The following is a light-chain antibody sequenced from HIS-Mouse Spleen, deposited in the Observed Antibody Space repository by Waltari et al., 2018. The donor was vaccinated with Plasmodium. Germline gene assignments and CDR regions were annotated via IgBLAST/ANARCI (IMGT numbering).Light chain of an antibody. CDR2: EGS. Sequence: QSALTQPASVSGSPGQSITISCTGTSSDVGCYNLVSWYQQHPGKAPKLMVYEGSTRPSGVLNRFSGSKSGNTASLTISGLQAEDEADYYCCSYAGSSTLVFGGGTKLTVL. CDR3: CSYAGSSTLV. J-gene: IGLJ3*02. CDR1: SSDVGCYNL. V-gene: IGLV2-23*01.